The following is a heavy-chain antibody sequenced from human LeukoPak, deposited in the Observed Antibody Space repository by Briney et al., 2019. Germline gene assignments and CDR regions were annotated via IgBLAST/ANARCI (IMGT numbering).Heavy chain of an antibody. CDR3: TRSSESGYDY. V-gene: IGHV3-74*01. CDR2: INSDGSST. Sequence: GGSLRLSCAASGFTFSSYWMHWVRQAPGKGLVWVARINSDGSSTNYADSVKGRFSISRDNARNTLYLQMNSLRAEDTAVYYCTRSSESGYDYWGQGTLVTVSS. J-gene: IGHJ4*02. D-gene: IGHD6-25*01. CDR1: GFTFSSYW.